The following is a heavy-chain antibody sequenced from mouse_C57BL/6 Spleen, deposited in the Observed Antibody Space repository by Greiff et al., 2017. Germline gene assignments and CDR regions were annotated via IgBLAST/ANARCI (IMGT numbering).Heavy chain of an antibody. V-gene: IGHV14-4*01. CDR3: TPYSNSGYYFDY. CDR2: IDPENGDT. J-gene: IGHJ2*01. D-gene: IGHD2-5*01. CDR1: GFNIKDDY. Sequence: VQLKESGAELVRPGASVKLSCTASGFNIKDDYMHWVKQRPEQGLEWIGWIDPENGDTEYASKFQGKATITADTSSNTAYLQLSSLTSEDTAVYYCTPYSNSGYYFDYWGQGTTLTVSS.